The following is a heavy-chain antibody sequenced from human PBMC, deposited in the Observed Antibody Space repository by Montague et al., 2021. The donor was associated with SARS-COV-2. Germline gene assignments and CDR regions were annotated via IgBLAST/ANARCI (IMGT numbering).Heavy chain of an antibody. J-gene: IGHJ5*02. CDR1: GGSVSDYY. Sequence: SETLSLTCTVSGGSVSDYYWSWIRQPPGKGLEWIGEINHSGSTNYNPSLKCRVTTSVDTSKNQFSLKLTSVTAADTAVYYCARGPRITMIVVVITDIWFDPWGQGTLVTVSS. CDR2: INHSGST. CDR3: ARGPRITMIVVVITDIWFDP. V-gene: IGHV4-34*01. D-gene: IGHD3-22*01.